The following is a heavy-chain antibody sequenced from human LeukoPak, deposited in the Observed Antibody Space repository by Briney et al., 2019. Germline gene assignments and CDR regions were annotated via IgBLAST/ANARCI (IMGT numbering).Heavy chain of an antibody. CDR2: IDSGGST. CDR3: ARVLQAF. Sequence: GGSLRLSCAASGFTFSSYWMGWVRQAPGKGLEWVSIIDSGGSTYYADSVEGRFTISRDNSKNTLYLQMNSLRAEDTAVYYCARVLQAFWGQGTLVTVSS. V-gene: IGHV3-66*01. CDR1: GFTFSSYW. J-gene: IGHJ4*02.